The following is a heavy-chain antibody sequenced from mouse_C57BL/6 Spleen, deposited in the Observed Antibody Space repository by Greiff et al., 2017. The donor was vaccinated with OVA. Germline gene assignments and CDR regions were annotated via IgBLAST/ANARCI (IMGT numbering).Heavy chain of an antibody. Sequence: VQLQESGPGLVAPSQSLSITCTVSGFSLTSYGVHWFRQPPGKGLEWLVVIWSDGSTTYNSALKSRLSISKDNSKSQVFLKMNSLQSDDTAVYYCARHTTTAGAMDYWGQGTSVTVSS. V-gene: IGHV2-6-1*01. D-gene: IGHD1-2*01. CDR1: GFSLTSYG. CDR2: IWSDGST. J-gene: IGHJ4*01. CDR3: ARHTTTAGAMDY.